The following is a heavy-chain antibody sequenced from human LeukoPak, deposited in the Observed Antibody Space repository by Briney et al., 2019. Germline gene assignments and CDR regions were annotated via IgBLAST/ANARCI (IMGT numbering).Heavy chain of an antibody. D-gene: IGHD2-2*01. CDR1: GFTVSSNY. Sequence: GGSLRLSCAASGFTVSSNYINWIRQAPGKGLEWVSVLYSGGDTYYADSVKGRFTVSRDNSKNTLYLQMNSLGAEDTAVYYCARDTSGYCSTSRCYGSWYFDLWGRGTLVTVSS. J-gene: IGHJ2*01. CDR2: LYSGGDT. CDR3: ARDTSGYCSTSRCYGSWYFDL. V-gene: IGHV3-53*01.